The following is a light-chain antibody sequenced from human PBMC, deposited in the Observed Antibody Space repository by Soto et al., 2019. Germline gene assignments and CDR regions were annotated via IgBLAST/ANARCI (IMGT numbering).Light chain of an antibody. Sequence: QSALTQPASVSGSPGQSITISCTGTSNNIGGYNVVSWYQQHPGKAPKLIIYEVSQRPSGVSNRFSGSKSGNTASLTISGLLAEDEADYHGCSFAGSRSFWVFGGGTKLTVL. V-gene: IGLV2-23*02. CDR2: EVS. J-gene: IGLJ3*02. CDR1: SNNIGGYNV. CDR3: CSFAGSRSFWV.